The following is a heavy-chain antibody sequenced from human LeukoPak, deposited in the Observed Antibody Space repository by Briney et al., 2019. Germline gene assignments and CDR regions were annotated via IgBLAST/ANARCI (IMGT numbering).Heavy chain of an antibody. CDR2: INHSGST. Sequence: KPSETLSLTCAVYGGSFSGYYWSWVRQPPGKGLEWIGEINHSGSTNYNPSLKSRVTISVDTSKNQFSLKLSSVTAADTGVYYCARAYGAKSSCDYWGQGTLLTVSS. CDR1: GGSFSGYY. J-gene: IGHJ4*02. CDR3: ARAYGAKSSCDY. V-gene: IGHV4-34*01. D-gene: IGHD4-23*01.